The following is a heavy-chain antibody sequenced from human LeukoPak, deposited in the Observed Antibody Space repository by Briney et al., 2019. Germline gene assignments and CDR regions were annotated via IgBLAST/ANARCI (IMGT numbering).Heavy chain of an antibody. CDR1: AFTFSDYY. V-gene: IGHV3-11*04. J-gene: IGHJ4*02. CDR2: ISSSGSAI. CDR3: ARDLSVDVLRYFDWLLSPSFDY. D-gene: IGHD3-9*01. Sequence: GGSLRLSCAASAFTFSDYYMSWIRQAPGKGLEWVSYISSSGSAIYYADSVKGRFTISRDNAKNSLYLQMNSLRAEDTAVYYCARDLSVDVLRYFDWLLSPSFDYWGQGTLVTVSS.